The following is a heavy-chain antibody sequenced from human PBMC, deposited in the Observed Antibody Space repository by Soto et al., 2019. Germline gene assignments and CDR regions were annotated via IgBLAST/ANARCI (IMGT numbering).Heavy chain of an antibody. Sequence: PGGSLRLSCAASGFTFSIYALSWVRQAPGKGLEWVSAISGSGGSTYYADSVKGRFTISRDNSKNTLYLQMNSLRAEDTAIYYRAKSFPVTGSIYYYYPMDVWGQGTTVTVSS. CDR3: AKSFPVTGSIYYYYPMDV. CDR1: GFTFSIYA. D-gene: IGHD6-19*01. J-gene: IGHJ6*02. V-gene: IGHV3-23*01. CDR2: ISGSGGST.